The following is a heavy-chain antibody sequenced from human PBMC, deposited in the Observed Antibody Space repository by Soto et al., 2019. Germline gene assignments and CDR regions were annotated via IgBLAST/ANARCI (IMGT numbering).Heavy chain of an antibody. Sequence: PGGSLRLSCTASGFTFSNYWMSWVRQAPGKGLEWISYISSSGSTAYYASSVEGRFTISRDNANNSVYLQMDSLRAEDTALYYCTRAAWFPYLSFYWGQGALVTVSS. V-gene: IGHV3-48*04. J-gene: IGHJ4*02. CDR3: TRAAWFPYLSFY. CDR2: ISSSGSTA. D-gene: IGHD3-10*01. CDR1: GFTFSNYW.